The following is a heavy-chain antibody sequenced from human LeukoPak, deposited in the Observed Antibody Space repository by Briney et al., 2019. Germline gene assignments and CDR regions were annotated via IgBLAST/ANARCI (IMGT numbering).Heavy chain of an antibody. J-gene: IGHJ4*02. CDR3: ARGGKATVVTM. CDR1: GGSINSYY. CDR2: VYSSGNT. V-gene: IGHV4-4*07. D-gene: IGHD4-23*01. Sequence: SETLSLTCTVSGGSINSYYWSWIRQPAGKGLEWIGRVYSSGNTNYNPSLKSRVSMSVDTSKNQFSLKLTSVTAADTAVYYCARGGKATVVTMWGQGILVTASS.